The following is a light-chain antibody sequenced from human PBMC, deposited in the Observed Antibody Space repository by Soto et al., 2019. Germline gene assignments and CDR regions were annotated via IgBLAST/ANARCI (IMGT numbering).Light chain of an antibody. CDR3: LQYSGLPYT. V-gene: IGKV1-5*03. J-gene: IGKJ2*01. CDR2: KAS. Sequence: DIQMTQSPSTLSASVGDRVIITCRASQNINVWLAWFQQKPGTAPKLLIYKASILERGVPSRFSGSGSGTEFTLTISSLQPDDFATYYCLQYSGLPYTFGQGTKLEI. CDR1: QNINVW.